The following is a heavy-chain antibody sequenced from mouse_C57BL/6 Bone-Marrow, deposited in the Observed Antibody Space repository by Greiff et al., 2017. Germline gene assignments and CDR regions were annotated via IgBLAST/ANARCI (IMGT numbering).Heavy chain of an antibody. D-gene: IGHD1-1*01. V-gene: IGHV1-11*01. J-gene: IGHJ2*01. CDR2: IYPVSGET. CDR1: GYTFTDHI. CDR3: GRRITTVVGDFDY. Sequence: QVQLKQSGAELASPGASVTLSCKASGYTFTDHIMNWVKQRPGQGLEWIGRIYPVSGETNYNQKFMGKATFSVDRSSSTVYMVLNSLTSEDPAVYYCGRRITTVVGDFDYWGQGTTLTVSS.